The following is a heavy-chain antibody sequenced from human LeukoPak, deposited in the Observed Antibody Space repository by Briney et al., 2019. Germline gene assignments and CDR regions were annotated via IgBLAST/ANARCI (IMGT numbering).Heavy chain of an antibody. V-gene: IGHV4-39*01. D-gene: IGHD4-11*01. CDR2: FYSPWGT. Sequence: SETLSLTCSVSGDSVRRSDSYWDWIRQPRGKGLEWFCSFYSPWGTFYLPFLMRRVTMSVDTSNNQFSLKLSSVSAADTAVYYCARPIGGIWSNYVYWGQGTLVSVSS. J-gene: IGHJ4*02. CDR3: ARPIGGIWSNYVY. CDR1: GDSVRRSDSY.